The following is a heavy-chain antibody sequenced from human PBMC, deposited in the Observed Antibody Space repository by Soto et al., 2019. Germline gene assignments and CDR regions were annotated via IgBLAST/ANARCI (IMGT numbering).Heavy chain of an antibody. Sequence: SETLSLTCAVSGGSISSGGYSWSWIRQPPGKGLEWIGYIYHSGSTYYNPSLKSRVTISVDRSKNQFSLKLSSVTAADTAVYYCARGVDTAMVSGYYYGRDVWGQGTTVTVSS. D-gene: IGHD5-18*01. CDR1: GGSISSGGYS. CDR3: ARGVDTAMVSGYYYGRDV. V-gene: IGHV4-30-2*01. J-gene: IGHJ6*02. CDR2: IYHSGST.